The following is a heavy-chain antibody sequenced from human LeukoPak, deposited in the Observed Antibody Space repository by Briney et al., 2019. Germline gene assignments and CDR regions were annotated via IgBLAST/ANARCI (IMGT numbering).Heavy chain of an antibody. CDR3: ARLNRVYSSSWSDYDY. V-gene: IGHV1-69*13. J-gene: IGHJ4*02. Sequence: SVKVSCKASGGTFSSYAISWVRQAPGQGLEWMGGIIPIFGTANYAQKFQGGVTITADESTSTAYMELSSLRSEDTAVYYCARLNRVYSSSWSDYDYWGQGTLVTVSS. CDR2: IIPIFGTA. D-gene: IGHD6-13*01. CDR1: GGTFSSYA.